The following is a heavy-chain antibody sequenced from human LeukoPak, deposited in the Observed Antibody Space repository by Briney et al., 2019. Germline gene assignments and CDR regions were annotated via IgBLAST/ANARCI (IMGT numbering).Heavy chain of an antibody. J-gene: IGHJ4*02. Sequence: SETLSLTCTVFGGSISSSSYYWGWIRQPPGKGLEWIGSIYYSGSTHYNPSLKSRVTISVDTSKNQFSLKLSSVTAADTAVYYCARDGEMATIENYFAYWGQGTLVTVSS. CDR2: IYYSGST. D-gene: IGHD5-24*01. CDR1: GGSISSSSYY. V-gene: IGHV4-39*07. CDR3: ARDGEMATIENYFAY.